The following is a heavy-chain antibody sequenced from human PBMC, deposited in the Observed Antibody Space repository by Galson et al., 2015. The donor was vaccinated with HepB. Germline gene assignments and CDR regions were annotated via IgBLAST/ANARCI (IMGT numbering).Heavy chain of an antibody. Sequence: SVKVSCKASGYTFTSYGISWLRQAPGQGLEWMGWISAYNGNTNYAQKLQGRVTMTTDTSTSTAYMELRSLRSDDTAVYYCARDPPGIAAAGFDYWGQGTLVTVSS. CDR3: ARDPPGIAAAGFDY. V-gene: IGHV1-18*01. D-gene: IGHD6-13*01. CDR2: ISAYNGNT. J-gene: IGHJ4*02. CDR1: GYTFTSYG.